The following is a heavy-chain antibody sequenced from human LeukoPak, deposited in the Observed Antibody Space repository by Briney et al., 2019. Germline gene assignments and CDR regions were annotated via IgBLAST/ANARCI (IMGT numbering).Heavy chain of an antibody. CDR2: ISYDGSNK. D-gene: IGHD2-2*02. Sequence: GGSLRLSCAASGFTFSSYGMHWVRQAPGKGLEWVAVISYDGSNKYYADSVKGRFTISRDNSKNTLYLQMNSLRAEDTAVYYCAKDHVPDIIVVVPAAIDYWGQGTLVTVSS. CDR3: AKDHVPDIIVVVPAAIDY. V-gene: IGHV3-30*18. J-gene: IGHJ4*02. CDR1: GFTFSSYG.